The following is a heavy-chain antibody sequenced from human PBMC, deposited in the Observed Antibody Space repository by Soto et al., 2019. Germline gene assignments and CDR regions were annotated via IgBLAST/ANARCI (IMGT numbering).Heavy chain of an antibody. D-gene: IGHD3-22*01. Sequence: NPSETLSLTCRVSDGSMNSDSSYWGWIRQPPGKGLEWIGVINHSGSTYHNLSLKGRVTMSVDASRNQFSPKLTSMTAADTAVYYCARLGGYVSVGYYYLWDSWGQGTLVTVSS. CDR2: INHSGST. J-gene: IGHJ4*02. CDR3: ARLGGYVSVGYYYLWDS. V-gene: IGHV4-39*01. CDR1: DGSMNSDSSY.